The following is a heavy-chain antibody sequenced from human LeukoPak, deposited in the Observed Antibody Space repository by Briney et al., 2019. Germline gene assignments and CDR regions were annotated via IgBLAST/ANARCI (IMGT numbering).Heavy chain of an antibody. CDR2: ISYGNT. D-gene: IGHD5-18*01. CDR3: ARDKAHSYGRYFDP. V-gene: IGHV4-59*01. CDR1: GGSISTYY. J-gene: IGHJ5*02. Sequence: SETLSLTCSVAGGSISTYYWKWVRQTPGKGLEWIGHISYGNTDYNPSLKSRVTISVDTSKNQFSLKLTSVTAADTAVYYCARDKAHSYGRYFDPWGQGALVIVSS.